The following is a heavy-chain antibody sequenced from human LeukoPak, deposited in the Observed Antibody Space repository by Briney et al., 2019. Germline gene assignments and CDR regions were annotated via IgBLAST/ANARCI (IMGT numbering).Heavy chain of an antibody. V-gene: IGHV4-34*01. CDR2: INHSGST. J-gene: IGHJ4*02. D-gene: IGHD5-12*01. CDR3: ARGRRGVATIRYFDY. Sequence: ASETLSLTCAVYGGSFSGYYWSWIRQPPGKGLEWIGEINHSGSTNYNPSLKSRVTISVDTSKNQFSLKLSSVTAADTAVYYCARGRRGVATIRYFDYWGQGTLVTVSS. CDR1: GGSFSGYY.